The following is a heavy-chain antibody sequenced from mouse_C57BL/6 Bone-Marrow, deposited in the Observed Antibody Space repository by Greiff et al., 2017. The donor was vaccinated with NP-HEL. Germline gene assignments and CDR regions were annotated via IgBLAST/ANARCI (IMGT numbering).Heavy chain of an antibody. CDR1: GYTFTSYG. CDR3: ADYYGSSPNWYFDV. D-gene: IGHD1-1*01. CDR2: IYPRSGNT. V-gene: IGHV1-81*01. J-gene: IGHJ1*03. Sequence: QVHVKQSGAELARPGASVKLSCKASGYTFTSYGISWVKQRTGQGLEWIGEIYPRSGNTYYNEKFKGKATLTADKSSSTAYMELRSLTSEDSAVYFCADYYGSSPNWYFDVWGTGTTVTVSS.